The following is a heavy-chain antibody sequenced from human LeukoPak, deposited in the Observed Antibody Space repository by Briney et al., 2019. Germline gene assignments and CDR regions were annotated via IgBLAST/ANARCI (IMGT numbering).Heavy chain of an antibody. CDR2: TNPKNART. D-gene: IGHD5-12*01. Sequence: ASVKLSCKASGYTFTVHYMHWVRQAPGQPLEWMGWTNPKNARTHDAQKLQGRVTMTRDTSPGTVYIELSRLTSDDTSVDYCGRTLYIEAAPGGFDHWGQGNLVTVPS. J-gene: IGHJ4*02. CDR1: GYTFTVHY. CDR3: GRTLYIEAAPGGFDH. V-gene: IGHV1-2*02.